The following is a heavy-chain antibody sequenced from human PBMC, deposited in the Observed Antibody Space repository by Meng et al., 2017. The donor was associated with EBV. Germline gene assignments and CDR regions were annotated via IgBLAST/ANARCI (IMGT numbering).Heavy chain of an antibody. J-gene: IGHJ4*02. CDR3: ARVGIAVAGTGDY. CDR1: GYTFTGYY. CDR2: INPNSGGT. V-gene: IGHV1-2*06. Sequence: QVQLVQFGAEVKKPGASVKVSCKASGYTFTGYYMHWVRQSPGQGLEWMGRINPNSGGTNYAQKFQGRVTMTRDTSISTAYMELSRLRSDDTAVYYCARVGIAVAGTGDYWGQGTLVTVSS. D-gene: IGHD6-19*01.